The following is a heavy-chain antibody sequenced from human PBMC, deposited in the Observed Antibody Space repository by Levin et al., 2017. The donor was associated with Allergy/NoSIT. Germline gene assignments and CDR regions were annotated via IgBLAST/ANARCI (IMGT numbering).Heavy chain of an antibody. CDR1: GFTFSSYA. D-gene: IGHD3-22*01. CDR3: ASPIHSNYYDSSGYPPSHSDY. J-gene: IGHJ4*02. Sequence: GGSLRLSCAASGFTFSSYAMHWVRQAPGKGLEWVAVISYDGSNKYYADSVKGRFTISRDNSKNTLYLQMNSLRAEDTAVYYCASPIHSNYYDSSGYPPSHSDYWGQGTLVTVSS. CDR2: ISYDGSNK. V-gene: IGHV3-30-3*01.